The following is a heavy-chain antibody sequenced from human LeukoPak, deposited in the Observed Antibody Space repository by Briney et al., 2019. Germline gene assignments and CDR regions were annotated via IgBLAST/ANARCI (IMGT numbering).Heavy chain of an antibody. J-gene: IGHJ4*02. CDR3: AKGPQDYGDFVFF. D-gene: IGHD4-17*01. CDR2: IIPIFGIT. Sequence: ASVKVSCKASGDTFDRFPITWVRLAPGRGLDWMGKIIPIFGITHYAPHFQGRLTMTADTSTNTAYMELSSLKSDDTAVYYCAKGPQDYGDFVFFWGRGTLVTVTS. V-gene: IGHV1-69*04. CDR1: GDTFDRFP.